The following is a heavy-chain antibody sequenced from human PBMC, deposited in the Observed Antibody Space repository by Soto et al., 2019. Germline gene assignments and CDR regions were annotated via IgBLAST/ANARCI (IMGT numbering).Heavy chain of an antibody. J-gene: IGHJ5*02. CDR1: GGSFSGSY. D-gene: IGHD3-22*01. CDR3: ARPRDSSAPRMAFDP. Sequence: SETLSLTCAFYGGSFSGSYWSWIRQPPGKGLEWIGEINHSGSTNYNPSLKSRVTISVDTSKNHFSLKLSSVTAADTAVYYCARPRDSSAPRMAFDPWGQGTLVT. V-gene: IGHV4-34*01. CDR2: INHSGST.